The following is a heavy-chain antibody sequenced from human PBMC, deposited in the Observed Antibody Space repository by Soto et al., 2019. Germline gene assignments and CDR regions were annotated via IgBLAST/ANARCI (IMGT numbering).Heavy chain of an antibody. CDR2: ISAYNGNT. V-gene: IGHV1-18*01. D-gene: IGHD3-16*01. J-gene: IGHJ5*02. Sequence: QVQLVQSGAEVKKPGASVKVSCKASGYTFSSYAISWVRQAPGQGLEWMGWISAYNGNTNYAQKLQRKITMTTETSTRTAYMELRGLRPDDTAVYYCARDLGGGLFDPWGQGTLVTVSS. CDR3: ARDLGGGLFDP. CDR1: GYTFSSYA.